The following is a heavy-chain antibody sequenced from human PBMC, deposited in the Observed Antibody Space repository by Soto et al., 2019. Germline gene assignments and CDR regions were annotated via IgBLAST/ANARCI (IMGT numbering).Heavy chain of an antibody. CDR3: ARGLVVTAEGGFDL. J-gene: IGHJ5*02. CDR2: ISYDGNRI. CDR1: GFTFSSYS. V-gene: IGHV3-30-3*02. D-gene: IGHD2-21*02. Sequence: QQQLVESGGGVVQRGESLRLSCAASGFTFSSYSMNWVRQSPGKGLEWVAVISYDGNRIYYADSVKGRFTISRDNAKNRRVVQMSGLRPEDTAVYYCARGLVVTAEGGFDLWGQGTQVTVSS.